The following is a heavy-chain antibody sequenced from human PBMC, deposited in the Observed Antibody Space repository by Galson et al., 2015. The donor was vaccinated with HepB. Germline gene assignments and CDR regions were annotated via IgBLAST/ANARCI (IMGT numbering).Heavy chain of an antibody. CDR3: ARGVWYGDRRGGDYFDY. V-gene: IGHV3-33*08. CDR2: IWYDGSNK. Sequence: SLRLSCAASGFTFSSYGMHWVRQAPGKGLEWVAVIWYDGSNKYYADSVKGRFTISRDNSKNTLYLQMNSLRAEDTAVYYCARGVWYGDRRGGDYFDYGAQGPLVTVSS. D-gene: IGHD4-17*01. J-gene: IGHJ4*02. CDR1: GFTFSSYG.